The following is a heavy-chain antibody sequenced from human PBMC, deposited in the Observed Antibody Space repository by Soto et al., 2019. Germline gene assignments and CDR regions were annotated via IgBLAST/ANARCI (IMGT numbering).Heavy chain of an antibody. CDR2: ISYDGSNK. Sequence: QVQLVESGGGVVQPGRSLRLSCAASGFTFSSYAMHWVRQAPGKGLEWVAVISYDGSNKYYADSVKGRFTISRDNSKNTLYLQMNSLRAEDTAVYYCARDGGGKLGVDRWYYFDYWGQGTLVTVSS. J-gene: IGHJ4*02. CDR3: ARDGGGKLGVDRWYYFDY. D-gene: IGHD2-15*01. V-gene: IGHV3-30-3*01. CDR1: GFTFSSYA.